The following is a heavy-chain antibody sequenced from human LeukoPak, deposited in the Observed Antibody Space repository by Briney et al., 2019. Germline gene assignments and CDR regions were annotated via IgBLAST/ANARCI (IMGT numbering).Heavy chain of an antibody. CDR3: ARTTGGSGEFDY. CDR1: GGSISSGGYS. V-gene: IGHV4-30-2*01. D-gene: IGHD3-10*01. CDR2: IYHSGST. J-gene: IGHJ4*02. Sequence: PSETLSLTCAVSGGSISSGGYSWSWIRQPPGKGLEWIGYIYHSGSTYYNPSLKSRVTISVDGSKNQFSLKLSSVTAADTAVYYCARTTGGSGEFDYWGQGTLVTVSS.